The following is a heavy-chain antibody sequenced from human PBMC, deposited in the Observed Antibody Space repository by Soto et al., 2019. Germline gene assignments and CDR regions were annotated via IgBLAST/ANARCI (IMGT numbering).Heavy chain of an antibody. Sequence: SETLSLTCAVSGGSISSSSYYWGWIRQPPGKGLEWIGSIYYSGSTYYNPSLKSRVTISVDTSKNQFSLKLSSVTAADTAVYYCARHRRHDTSRRYYMDVWGKGTTVTVSS. CDR2: IYYSGST. D-gene: IGHD6-6*01. CDR1: GGSISSSSYY. V-gene: IGHV4-39*01. J-gene: IGHJ6*03. CDR3: ARHRRHDTSRRYYMDV.